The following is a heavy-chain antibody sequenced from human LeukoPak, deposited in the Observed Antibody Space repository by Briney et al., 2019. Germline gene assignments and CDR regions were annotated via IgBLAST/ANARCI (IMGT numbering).Heavy chain of an antibody. CDR1: GGSISSYY. D-gene: IGHD4-17*01. Sequence: SETLSLTCTVSGGSISSYYWSWIRQPPGKGLEWIGYIYYSGSTNYNPSLKSRVTISVDTSENQFSLKLSSVTAADTAVYYCAAYRDYGDYFDYWGQGTVVTVSS. CDR2: IYYSGST. CDR3: AAYRDYGDYFDY. J-gene: IGHJ4*02. V-gene: IGHV4-59*01.